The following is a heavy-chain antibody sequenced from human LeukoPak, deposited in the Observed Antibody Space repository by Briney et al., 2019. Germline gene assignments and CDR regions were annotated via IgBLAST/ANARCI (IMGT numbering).Heavy chain of an antibody. CDR1: GGSISGYY. D-gene: IGHD1-26*01. J-gene: IGHJ3*02. CDR3: AREGARWEPSFSAFDI. Sequence: PETLSLTCTVSGGSISGYYWSWIRQPPGKGLEWIGYIYYSGSTSYNPSLKSRVTISVDTSKNQFSLKLSSVTAADTAVYYCAREGARWEPSFSAFDIWGQGTMVTVSS. CDR2: IYYSGST. V-gene: IGHV4-59*01.